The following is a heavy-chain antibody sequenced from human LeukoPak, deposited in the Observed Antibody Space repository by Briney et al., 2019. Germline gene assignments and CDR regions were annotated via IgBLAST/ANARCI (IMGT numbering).Heavy chain of an antibody. CDR1: GFTFSSYG. V-gene: IGHV3-30*18. CDR2: ISYDGSNK. D-gene: IGHD3-22*01. Sequence: PGGSLRLSCAASGFTFSSYGMHWVRQAPGKGLEWVAVISYDGSNKYYADSVKGRFTIPRDNSKNTLYLQMNSLRAEDTAVYYCAKGRDSSGYDAFDIWGQGTMVTVSS. J-gene: IGHJ3*02. CDR3: AKGRDSSGYDAFDI.